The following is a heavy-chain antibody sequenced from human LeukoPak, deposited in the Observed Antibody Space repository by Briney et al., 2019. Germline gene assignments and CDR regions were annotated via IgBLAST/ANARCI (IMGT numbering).Heavy chain of an antibody. V-gene: IGHV4-31*11. D-gene: IGHD6-19*01. CDR3: ARHPGYSNGRDAFDI. CDR2: IYYSGST. Sequence: ASETLSLTCEVSGGTITSSDYYWSWIRQHPQKGLEWIGYIYYSGSTYYNPSVMGRVTISAATSQNQFSLTLKSVTAADTAIYYCARHPGYSNGRDAFDIWGHGTLATVSS. CDR1: GGTITSSDYY. J-gene: IGHJ3*02.